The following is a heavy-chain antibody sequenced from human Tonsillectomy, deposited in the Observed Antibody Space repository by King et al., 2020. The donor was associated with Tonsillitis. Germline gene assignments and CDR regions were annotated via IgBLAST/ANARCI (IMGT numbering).Heavy chain of an antibody. CDR2: ISFDGSNE. Sequence: VQLVESGGGVVQPGRSLRLSCAASGFTFSNYAMHWVRQAPGKGLEWVAFISFDGSNEYYADSVKGRFTISRDNSKNTMYVQMNSLRVEDKAVYYCARRDGSLDYYYYGMDVWGQGTTVTVSS. J-gene: IGHJ6*02. D-gene: IGHD2-21*02. CDR3: ARRDGSLDYYYYGMDV. CDR1: GFTFSNYA. V-gene: IGHV3-30-3*01.